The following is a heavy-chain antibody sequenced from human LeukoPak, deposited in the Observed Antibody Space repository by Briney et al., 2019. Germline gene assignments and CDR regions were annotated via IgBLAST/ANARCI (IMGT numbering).Heavy chain of an antibody. D-gene: IGHD6-19*01. CDR2: ISSSSSTI. CDR3: ARRSSGWLYDY. J-gene: IGHJ4*02. Sequence: QTGGSLRLSCAASGFTFSSYSMNWVRQAPGKGLEWVSYISSSSSTIYYADSVKGRFTISRDNAKNSLYLQMNSLRAEDTAVYYCARRSSGWLYDYWGQGTLVTVSS. V-gene: IGHV3-48*01. CDR1: GFTFSSYS.